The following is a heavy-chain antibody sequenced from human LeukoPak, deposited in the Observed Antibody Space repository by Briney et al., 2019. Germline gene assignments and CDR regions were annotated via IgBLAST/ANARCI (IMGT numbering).Heavy chain of an antibody. D-gene: IGHD3-10*01. V-gene: IGHV3-21*01. CDR3: ARDPKPITMVRGVVDY. Sequence: GGPLRLSCAASGFTFSSYSMNWVRQAPGKGLEWVSSISSSSTHLYHADSVKGRFAISRDNAKNSLYLQMNSLRAEDTAVYYCARDPKPITMVRGVVDYWGQGTLVTVSS. J-gene: IGHJ4*02. CDR1: GFTFSSYS. CDR2: ISSSSTHL.